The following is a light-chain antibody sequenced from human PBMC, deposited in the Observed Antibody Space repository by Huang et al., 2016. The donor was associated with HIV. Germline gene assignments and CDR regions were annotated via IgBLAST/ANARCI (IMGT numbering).Light chain of an antibody. Sequence: DIQMTQSASTLSASVGDRVTITCRASQTISNWLAWYQQKPGKAPNLLIDKASTLESGVPSRVSGSGSGTEFTLTISSLQPDDFATYYCHHYNSYSGAFGQGTKVEIK. V-gene: IGKV1-5*03. CDR1: QTISNW. J-gene: IGKJ1*01. CDR3: HHYNSYSGA. CDR2: KAS.